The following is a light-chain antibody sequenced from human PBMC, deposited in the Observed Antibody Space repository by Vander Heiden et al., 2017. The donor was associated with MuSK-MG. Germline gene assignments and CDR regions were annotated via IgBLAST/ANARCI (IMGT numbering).Light chain of an antibody. CDR2: SAS. CDR1: HTIFNY. CDR3: QQCYTTPLT. V-gene: IGKV1-39*01. J-gene: IGKJ4*01. Sequence: DIQLTQSPSSLSASVGDRVTITCRASHTIFNYLNWYQQSPGKAPKLLIYSASTLHSGTPPRFSGSGSGTDFTLVISSLQPEDFATYYCQQCYTTPLTFGGGTKLETK.